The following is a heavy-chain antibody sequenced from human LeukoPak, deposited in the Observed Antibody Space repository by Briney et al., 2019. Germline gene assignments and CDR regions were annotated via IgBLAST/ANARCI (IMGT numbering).Heavy chain of an antibody. CDR2: ISVYDGNT. J-gene: IGHJ1*01. Sequence: ASVKLSCKASGYTFTSYVISWVRQAPGQGLEWMGWISVYDGNTKYYQKLQGRVTMTTDASTSTAYMELRSLRSDDTAVYYCARDQAYYYDSSGYYFSDEYFQHWGQGTLVTVSS. CDR3: ARDQAYYYDSSGYYFSDEYFQH. D-gene: IGHD3-22*01. V-gene: IGHV1-18*01. CDR1: GYTFTSYV.